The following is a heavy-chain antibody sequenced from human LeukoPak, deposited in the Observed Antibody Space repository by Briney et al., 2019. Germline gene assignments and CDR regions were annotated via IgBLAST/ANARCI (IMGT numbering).Heavy chain of an antibody. CDR2: MNPNSGNT. J-gene: IGHJ4*02. CDR1: GYTFTSYD. V-gene: IGHV1-8*01. CDR3: ARDPHDYGDYFDY. D-gene: IGHD4-17*01. Sequence: GASVKVSCKASGYTFTSYDINWVRQATGQGLEWMGWMNPNSGNTGYAQKFQGRVTMTRNTSISTAYMELSSPRSEDTAVYYCARDPHDYGDYFDYWGQGTLVTVSS.